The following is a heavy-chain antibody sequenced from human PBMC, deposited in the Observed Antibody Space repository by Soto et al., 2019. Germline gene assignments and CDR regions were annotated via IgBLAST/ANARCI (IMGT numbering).Heavy chain of an antibody. CDR2: IYHSGNT. CDR1: GVSISTGGFY. J-gene: IGHJ2*01. D-gene: IGHD1-1*01. Sequence: QVQLQESGPGLVQPSQTLSLSCSVSGVSISTGGFYWSWVRQHPEKVVEWIGYIYHSGNTAYNPSLTRRVAISLGPFQDHFSPKLTSVTAADTAVYFWAIGVRPTGDPGFWYFDRWGRGTLVSVSS. CDR3: AIGVRPTGDPGFWYFDR. V-gene: IGHV4-31*03.